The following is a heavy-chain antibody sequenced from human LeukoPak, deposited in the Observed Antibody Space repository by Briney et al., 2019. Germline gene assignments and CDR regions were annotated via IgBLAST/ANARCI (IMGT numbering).Heavy chain of an antibody. V-gene: IGHV3-23*01. CDR2: ISGSGGST. D-gene: IGHD3-10*01. CDR1: GFTFSSYA. J-gene: IGHJ4*02. Sequence: VGSLRLSCAASGFTFSSYAMSWVRQAPGKGLEWVSAISGSGGSTYYPNSVKGRFTISRYNSKNTLYLQMNSLRAEDTAVYYCAKDVRLVRGVNYGSIIDYFDYWGQGNLVTVSS. CDR3: AKDVRLVRGVNYGSIIDYFDY.